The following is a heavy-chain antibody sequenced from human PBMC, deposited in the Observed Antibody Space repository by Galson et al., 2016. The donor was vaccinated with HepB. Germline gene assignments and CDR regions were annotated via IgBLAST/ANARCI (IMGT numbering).Heavy chain of an antibody. J-gene: IGHJ4*02. D-gene: IGHD2-2*01. CDR3: ARDLFSSSSFIDF. CDR2: ISYHGSDI. Sequence: SLRLSCAASGFTFSNSAMHWVRQAPGKGLEWLAVISYHGSDIFYADSVKGRFTISRDNPKKTLFLQLNNLRSEDTAVYYCARDLFSSSSFIDFGGQGTLFTVSS. CDR1: GFTFSNSA. V-gene: IGHV3-30-3*01.